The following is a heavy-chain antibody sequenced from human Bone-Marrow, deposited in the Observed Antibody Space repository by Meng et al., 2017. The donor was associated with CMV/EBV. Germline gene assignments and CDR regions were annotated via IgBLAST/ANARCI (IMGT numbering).Heavy chain of an antibody. D-gene: IGHD2-2*01. CDR1: GYTITSEG. V-gene: IGHV1-18*01. Sequence: SGYTITSEGISWVRQDPGQGLEWMGWISAYNGNTNYAQKLQGRVTMTTDTSTSTAYMELRSLRSDDTAVYYCARSLGCASTSCPRDYWGQGTLVTVSS. CDR2: ISAYNGNT. J-gene: IGHJ4*02. CDR3: ARSLGCASTSCPRDY.